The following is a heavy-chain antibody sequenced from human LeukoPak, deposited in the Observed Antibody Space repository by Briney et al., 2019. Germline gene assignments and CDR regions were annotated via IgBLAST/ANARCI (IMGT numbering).Heavy chain of an antibody. CDR1: GFTFSSYW. CDR2: INSDGSST. Sequence: GGSLRLSCAASGFTFSSYWMHWVRQAPGKVLVWVSRINSDGSSTSYADSVKGRFTISRDNAKNTLYLQMNSLRAEDTAVYYCARGPRWDQLSLLDYWGQGTLVTVSS. D-gene: IGHD2-2*01. CDR3: ARGPRWDQLSLLDY. V-gene: IGHV3-74*01. J-gene: IGHJ4*02.